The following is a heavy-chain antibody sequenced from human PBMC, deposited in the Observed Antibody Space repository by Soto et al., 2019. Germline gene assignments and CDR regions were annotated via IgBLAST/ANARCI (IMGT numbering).Heavy chain of an antibody. CDR3: ARGDYDFWSGSHQNSFDP. J-gene: IGHJ5*02. CDR2: IIPIFGTA. V-gene: IGHV1-69*13. D-gene: IGHD3-3*01. Sequence: SVKVSCKASGGTFSSYAISWVRQAPGQGLEWMGGIIPIFGTANYAQKFQGRVTITADESTSTAYMELSSLRSEDTAVYYCARGDYDFWSGSHQNSFDPWGQGTLVTLAS. CDR1: GGTFSSYA.